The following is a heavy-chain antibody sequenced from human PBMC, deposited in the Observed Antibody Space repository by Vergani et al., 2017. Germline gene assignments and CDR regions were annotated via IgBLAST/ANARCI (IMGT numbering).Heavy chain of an antibody. CDR3: AKDMWDGIIGTTSRNDWFDP. CDR1: GFTFSNFR. Sequence: QVHLVESGGGVVQPGRSLRLSCAASGFTFSNFRMHWVRQAPGKGLEWVALISYDGNNQYYADSVKGRFTISGDISKNTLYLQMNSLRAEDTAVYFGAKDMWDGIIGTTSRNDWFDPWGQGTLVTVSS. J-gene: IGHJ5*02. CDR2: ISYDGNNQ. D-gene: IGHD1-7*01. V-gene: IGHV3-30*18.